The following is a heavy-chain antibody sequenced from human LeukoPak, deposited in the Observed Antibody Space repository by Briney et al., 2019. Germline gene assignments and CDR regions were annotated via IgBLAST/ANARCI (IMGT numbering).Heavy chain of an antibody. CDR1: GFTFSTYA. CDR3: ASRYFDY. V-gene: IGHV3-48*02. Sequence: GGSLRLSCEASGFTFSTYAVSWVRQAPGKGLEWVSYISSSSSAIYYADSVKGRFTISRDNAKNSLYLQMNSLRDEDTAVYYCASRYFDYWGQGTLVTVSS. CDR2: ISSSSSAI. J-gene: IGHJ4*02.